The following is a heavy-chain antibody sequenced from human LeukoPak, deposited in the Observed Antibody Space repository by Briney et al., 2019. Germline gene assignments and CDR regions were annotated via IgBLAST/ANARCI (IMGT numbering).Heavy chain of an antibody. CDR2: ISTDGKST. CDR1: GFTFSNYW. V-gene: IGHV3-74*01. CDR3: AGRHCSGGGCYFAGADPFDY. J-gene: IGHJ4*02. Sequence: GGSLRLSCVASGFTFSNYWMLWVRQAPGKGLMWVSLISTDGKSTRYAESVKGRFTISRDNSKNTLYLQMKSLRAEDTAVYFCAGRHCSGGGCYFAGADPFDYWGQGTLVTVSS. D-gene: IGHD2-15*01.